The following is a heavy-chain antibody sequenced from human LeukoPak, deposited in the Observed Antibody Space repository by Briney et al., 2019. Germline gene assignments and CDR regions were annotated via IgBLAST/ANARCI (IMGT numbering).Heavy chain of an antibody. J-gene: IGHJ6*02. CDR1: GFTFSSYA. D-gene: IGHD3-3*01. V-gene: IGHV3-21*01. Sequence: GRSLRLSCAASGFTFSSYAMHWVRQAPGKGLEWVSSISSSSSYIYYADSVKGRFTISRDNAKNSLYLQMNSLRAEDTAVYYCARDLMLDAIFGVPKGYYYGMDVWGQGTTVTVSS. CDR2: ISSSSSYI. CDR3: ARDLMLDAIFGVPKGYYYGMDV.